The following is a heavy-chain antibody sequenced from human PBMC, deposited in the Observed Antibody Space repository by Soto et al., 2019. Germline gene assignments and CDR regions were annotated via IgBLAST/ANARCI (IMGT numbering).Heavy chain of an antibody. CDR1: GGSFSGYY. D-gene: IGHD6-13*01. CDR2: INHSGST. CDR3: ARIVASSWYGYYGMDV. J-gene: IGHJ6*02. Sequence: PSETLSLTCAVYGGSFSGYYWSWIRQPPGKGLEWIGEINHSGSTNYNPSLKSRVTISVDTSKNQFSLKLSSVTAADTAVYYCARIVASSWYGYYGMDVWGQGTTVTVSS. V-gene: IGHV4-34*01.